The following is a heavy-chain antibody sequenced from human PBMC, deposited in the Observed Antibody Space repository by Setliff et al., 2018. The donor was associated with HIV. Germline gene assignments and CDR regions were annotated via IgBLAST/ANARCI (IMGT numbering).Heavy chain of an antibody. CDR3: ARSTDSSSFDY. CDR1: GYSFTNHY. Sequence: ASVKVSCKPSGYSFTNHYMHWVRQAPGQGLEWMGVINPTGGSTRNTQKFQGRVAMTRDTSAITAYMELSSLRSEDTAVYYCARSTDSSSFDYWGQGTLVTVSS. J-gene: IGHJ4*02. CDR2: INPTGGST. D-gene: IGHD6-13*01. V-gene: IGHV1-46*01.